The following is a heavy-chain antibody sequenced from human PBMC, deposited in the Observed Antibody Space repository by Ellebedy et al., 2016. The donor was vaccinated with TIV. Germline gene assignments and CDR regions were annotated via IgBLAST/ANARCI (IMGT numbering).Heavy chain of an antibody. V-gene: IGHV3-7*01. J-gene: IGHJ4*02. CDR1: GFTFSTYW. D-gene: IGHD3-10*01. Sequence: GESLKISCAASGFTFSTYWMGWVRQAAGKGLEWVANTKQDGSEKYYVDSVMGRFTISRDTSKDPVYLQMNSLRVEDTALYYSARDAAPGAPDYFDSWGQGTQVTVSS. CDR3: ARDAAPGAPDYFDS. CDR2: TKQDGSEK.